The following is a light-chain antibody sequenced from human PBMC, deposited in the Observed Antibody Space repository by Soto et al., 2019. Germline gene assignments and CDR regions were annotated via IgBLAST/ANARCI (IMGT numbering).Light chain of an antibody. CDR1: SSNIGSNY. J-gene: IGLJ1*01. CDR3: SAWDDSLSGDV. CDR2: RNN. Sequence: QSALTQPPSASGTPGQRVTISCSGSSSNIGSNYVYWYQQLPGTAPKIIIYRNNQRPSGVPDRISGSKSGTSASLAISGLRSEDEADYYCSAWDDSLSGDVFGTG. V-gene: IGLV1-47*01.